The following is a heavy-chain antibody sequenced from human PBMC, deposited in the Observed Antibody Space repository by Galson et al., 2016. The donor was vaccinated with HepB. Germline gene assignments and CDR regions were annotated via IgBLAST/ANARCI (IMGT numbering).Heavy chain of an antibody. D-gene: IGHD6-6*01. CDR1: RFSFSSHD. V-gene: IGHV3-13*01. J-gene: IGHJ2*01. CDR2: IGNAGDT. Sequence: SLTLSCAGSRFSFSSHDMPLVRQATGHGLEWVSNIGNAGDTYYPGSVKGRFTPSRETAKNSLYLQLNTLRAGDTAVYYCVRGAARPGDWYFDLWGRGTLVTVSS. CDR3: VRGAARPGDWYFDL.